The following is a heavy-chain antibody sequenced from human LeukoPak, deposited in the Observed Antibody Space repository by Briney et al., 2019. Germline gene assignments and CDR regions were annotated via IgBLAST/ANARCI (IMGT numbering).Heavy chain of an antibody. CDR3: AXFYXSGSYYTTGFDY. D-gene: IGHD3-10*01. CDR1: GGSISSSSYY. CDR2: IYYSGST. V-gene: IGHV4-39*01. Sequence: PSETLSLTCTVSGGSISSSSYYWGWIRQPPGKGLEWIGSIYYSGSTYYNPSLKSRVTISVDTSKNQFSLKLGSVTAADTAVYYXAXFYXSGSYYTTGFDYWGQGTLVTVSS. J-gene: IGHJ4*02.